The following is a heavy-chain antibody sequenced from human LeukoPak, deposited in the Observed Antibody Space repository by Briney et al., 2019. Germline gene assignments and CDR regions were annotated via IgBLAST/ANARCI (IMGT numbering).Heavy chain of an antibody. CDR3: ARDPTNYDFWSGYQHGGFDP. CDR2: IWYDGSTK. CDR1: GFSFKDTG. D-gene: IGHD3-3*01. V-gene: IGHV3-33*01. Sequence: GGSLRLSCAASGFSFKDTGMHWVRQAPGKGPEWLTIIWYDGSTKYYAASVKGRFTISRDNAKNTLYLQMNSLRAEDTAVYYCARDPTNYDFWSGYQHGGFDPWGQGTLVTVSS. J-gene: IGHJ5*02.